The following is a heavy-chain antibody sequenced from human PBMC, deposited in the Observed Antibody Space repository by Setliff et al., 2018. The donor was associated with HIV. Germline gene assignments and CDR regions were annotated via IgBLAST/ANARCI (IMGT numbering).Heavy chain of an antibody. Sequence: SETLSLTCAVSGYSISSGYYWGWIRQTPGKGLEWIGSIYHSGTTYYNPSLESRVTILLDTSKNQFSLRLSSVTAADTAVYYCARHRGMPGTTWYNHYMDVWGTGATVTVSS. CDR2: IYHSGTT. D-gene: IGHD1-7*01. V-gene: IGHV4-38-2*01. J-gene: IGHJ6*03. CDR3: ARHRGMPGTTWYNHYMDV. CDR1: GYSISSGYY.